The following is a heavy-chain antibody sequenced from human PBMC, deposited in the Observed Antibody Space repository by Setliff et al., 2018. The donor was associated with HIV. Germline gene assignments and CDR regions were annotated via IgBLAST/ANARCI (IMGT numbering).Heavy chain of an antibody. Sequence: GGSLRLSCAASGFTFSNYWMSWVRQAPGKGLEWISYISSSGNTMYYADSVKGRFTISRDNAKNSLYLQVNSLRAEDTAVYYCARFRRSGYNYVEGTALAYWGQGTLVTVSS. CDR2: ISSSGNTM. CDR3: ARFRRSGYNYVEGTALAY. CDR1: GFTFSNYW. V-gene: IGHV3-11*01. D-gene: IGHD3-22*01. J-gene: IGHJ4*02.